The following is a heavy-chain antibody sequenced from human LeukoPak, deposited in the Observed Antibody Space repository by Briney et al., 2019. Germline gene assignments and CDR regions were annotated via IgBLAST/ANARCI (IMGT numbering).Heavy chain of an antibody. J-gene: IGHJ4*02. CDR3: ARTYSRSGSHYNPLDY. V-gene: IGHV3-30-3*01. D-gene: IGHD3-10*01. CDR2: ISYDGDNK. Sequence: PTGRSLRLSCAASGFTLSGYAMHWARQAPGKGLEWVAVISYDGDNKYYADSVKGRFTVSRDNSESMLYLQMSSLRAEDTAVYYCARTYSRSGSHYNPLDYWGQGTLVTVSS. CDR1: GFTLSGYA.